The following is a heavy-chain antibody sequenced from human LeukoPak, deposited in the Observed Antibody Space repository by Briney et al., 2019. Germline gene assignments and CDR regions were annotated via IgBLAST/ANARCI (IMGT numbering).Heavy chain of an antibody. V-gene: IGHV3-74*01. Sequence: GALRLSCAASGFTFSSYWMHWVRQAPGKGLVWVSRINTDGSSTSYADSVKGRFTISRDNAKNTLYLQMNSLRAEDTAVYYCARFSGSLDGPDAFDIWGQGTMVTVSS. CDR3: ARFSGSLDGPDAFDI. CDR2: INTDGSST. J-gene: IGHJ3*02. D-gene: IGHD1-26*01. CDR1: GFTFSSYW.